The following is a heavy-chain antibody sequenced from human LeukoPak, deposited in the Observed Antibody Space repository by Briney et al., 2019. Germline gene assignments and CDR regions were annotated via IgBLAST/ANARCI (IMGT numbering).Heavy chain of an antibody. J-gene: IGHJ4*02. V-gene: IGHV3-30*03. CDR2: ISYDGSNK. CDR1: GFTFSSYG. Sequence: PGRSLRLSCAASGFTFSSYGMHWVRQAPGKGLEWVAVISYDGSNKYYADSVKGRFTISRDNSKNTLYLQMNSLRAEDTAVYYCARDYGDSTNFDYWGQGTLVTVSS. D-gene: IGHD4-17*01. CDR3: ARDYGDSTNFDY.